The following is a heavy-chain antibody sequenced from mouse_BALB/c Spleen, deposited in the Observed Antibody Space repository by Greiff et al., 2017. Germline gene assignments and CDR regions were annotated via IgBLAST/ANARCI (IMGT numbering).Heavy chain of an antibody. CDR1: GYTFPSYT. J-gene: IGHJ3*01. V-gene: IGHV1-4*02. D-gene: IGHD4-1*01. CDR3: ASPDWAWFAY. CDR2: INPSSGYT. Sequence: VQLQQSAAELARPGASVKMSCKASGYTFPSYTMHWVKQRPGQGLEWIGYINPSSGYTEYNQKFKDKTTLTADKSSSTAYMQLSSLTSEDSAVYYCASPDWAWFAYWGQGTLVTVSA.